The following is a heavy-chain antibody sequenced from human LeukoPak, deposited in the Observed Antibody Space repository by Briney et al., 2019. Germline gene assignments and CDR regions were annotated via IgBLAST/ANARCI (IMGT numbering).Heavy chain of an antibody. V-gene: IGHV4-34*01. J-gene: IGHJ4*02. CDR1: GGSFSGYY. Sequence: PSETLSLTCAVYGGSFSGYYWSWIRQPPGKGLEWIGEINHSGSTNYNPSLKSRVTISVDTSKNQFSLKLSSVTAADTAVYYCARSQRIAAPPYYWGQGTLVTVSS. D-gene: IGHD6-6*01. CDR2: INHSGST. CDR3: ARSQRIAAPPYY.